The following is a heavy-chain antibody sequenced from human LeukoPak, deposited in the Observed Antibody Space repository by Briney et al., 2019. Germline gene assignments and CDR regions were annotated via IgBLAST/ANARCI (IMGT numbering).Heavy chain of an antibody. CDR3: ARGGIVGGTPGGSFEI. CDR1: GYTFTGYY. V-gene: IGHV1-2*04. J-gene: IGHJ3*02. D-gene: IGHD1-26*01. Sequence: ASVKVSCKASGYTFTGYYMHWVRQAPGQGLEWMGWINPNSGGTNYAQKFQGWVTMTRDTSISTVYMELSSLRSEDTAIYYCARGGIVGGTPGGSFEIWGHGTMVTVSS. CDR2: INPNSGGT.